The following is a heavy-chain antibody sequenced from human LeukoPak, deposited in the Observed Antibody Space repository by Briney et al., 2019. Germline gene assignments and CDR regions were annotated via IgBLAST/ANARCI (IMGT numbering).Heavy chain of an antibody. J-gene: IGHJ5*02. Sequence: ASETLSLTCTVSGGSISSSGYYWGWIRQLPGKGLEWIGYIYYSGSTNYNPSLKSRVTISVDTSKNQFSLKLSSVTAADTAVYYCARSDYSDWFDPWGQGTLVTVSS. CDR1: GGSISSSGYY. D-gene: IGHD4/OR15-4a*01. CDR3: ARSDYSDWFDP. CDR2: IYYSGST. V-gene: IGHV4-61*05.